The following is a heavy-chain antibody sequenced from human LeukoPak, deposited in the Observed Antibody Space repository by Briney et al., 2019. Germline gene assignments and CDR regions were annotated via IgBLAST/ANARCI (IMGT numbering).Heavy chain of an antibody. CDR3: AKDNSDYASFDY. V-gene: IGHV3-30*02. D-gene: IGHD5-12*01. CDR2: IWSDGSNK. Sequence: PGGSLRLSCAASGFIFSSYGMHWARQAPGKGLEWVAFIWSDGSNKYYADSVKGRFTISRDNSKNTLYLQMNSLRAEDTAVYYCAKDNSDYASFDYWGQGTLVTVSS. CDR1: GFIFSSYG. J-gene: IGHJ4*02.